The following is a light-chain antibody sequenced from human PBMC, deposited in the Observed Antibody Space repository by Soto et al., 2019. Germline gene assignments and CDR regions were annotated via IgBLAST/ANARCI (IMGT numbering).Light chain of an antibody. CDR1: SRDVGGSNY. Sequence: QSVLIQPASVSLSPGQSITISCTGTSRDVGGSNYVSWYQHHPHRAPKLLIYEVSYRPSGVSSRFSGSKSGNTASLTISGLQAEDDADYYCSSYTSSNTLEVFGVGTKVTVL. V-gene: IGLV2-14*01. CDR2: EVS. J-gene: IGLJ1*01. CDR3: SSYTSSNTLEV.